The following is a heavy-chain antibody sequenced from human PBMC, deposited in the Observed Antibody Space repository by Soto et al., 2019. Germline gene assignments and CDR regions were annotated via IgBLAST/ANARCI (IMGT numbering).Heavy chain of an antibody. Sequence: GASLKVSCKASGYTFTSYDINWVRRATGQGLEWMGWMNPNSGNTGYAQKFQGRVTMTRNTSISTAYMELSSLRSEDTAVYYCARRAYYDFWSGYYSGWFDPWGQGTLVTVSS. CDR3: ARRAYYDFWSGYYSGWFDP. J-gene: IGHJ5*02. V-gene: IGHV1-8*01. CDR2: MNPNSGNT. CDR1: GYTFTSYD. D-gene: IGHD3-3*01.